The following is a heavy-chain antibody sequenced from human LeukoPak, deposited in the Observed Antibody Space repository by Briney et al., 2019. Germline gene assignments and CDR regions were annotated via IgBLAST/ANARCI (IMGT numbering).Heavy chain of an antibody. Sequence: ASVKVSCKASGYTFTGYYMHWVRQAPGQGLEWMGWINPNSGGTNYAQTFQGRVTMTRDTSISTAYMELSRLRSDDTAVYYCARDIVAYYMDVWGKGTTVTVSS. CDR3: ARDIVAYYMDV. D-gene: IGHD2-15*01. CDR1: GYTFTGYY. V-gene: IGHV1-2*02. CDR2: INPNSGGT. J-gene: IGHJ6*03.